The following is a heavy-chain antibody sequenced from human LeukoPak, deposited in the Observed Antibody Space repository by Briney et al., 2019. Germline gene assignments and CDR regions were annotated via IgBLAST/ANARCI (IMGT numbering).Heavy chain of an antibody. Sequence: GESLKISCKGSGYSFTSYWIGWVRQVPGKGLGWMGIIYPGDSDTRYSPSFQGQVTISADKSISTAYLQWSSLKASDTAMYYCARQGILSVDYYYYMDVWGKGTTVTVSS. CDR1: GYSFTSYW. CDR2: IYPGDSDT. V-gene: IGHV5-51*01. D-gene: IGHD2-15*01. J-gene: IGHJ6*03. CDR3: ARQGILSVDYYYYMDV.